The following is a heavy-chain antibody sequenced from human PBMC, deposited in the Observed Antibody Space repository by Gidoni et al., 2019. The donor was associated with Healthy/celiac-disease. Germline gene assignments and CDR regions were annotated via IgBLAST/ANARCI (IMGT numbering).Heavy chain of an antibody. V-gene: IGHV3-30*04. D-gene: IGHD3-3*01. J-gene: IGHJ6*03. CDR3: ARGAYDFWSRTRNYMDV. CDR1: GFTFSSYA. CDR2: ISYDGSNK. Sequence: QVQLVESGGGVVQPGRSLRLSCAASGFTFSSYAMHWVRQAPGKGLECVAVISYDGSNKYYADSVKGRFTISRDNSKNTLYLQMNSLRAEDTAVYYCARGAYDFWSRTRNYMDVWGKGTTVTVSS.